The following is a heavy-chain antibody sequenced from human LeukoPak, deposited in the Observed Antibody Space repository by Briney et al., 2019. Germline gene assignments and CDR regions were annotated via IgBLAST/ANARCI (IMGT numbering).Heavy chain of an antibody. CDR1: GFTFEASA. D-gene: IGHD2-2*01. Sequence: LPGGSLRLSCAASGFTFEASAMSWVRQAPGKGLEWVAVITGGGESTYYADSVKGRFTISRDNSKKTLFLQVNSLRADDTAVYFCAKNIRDPLLCGFNYWDRGIVVTVPS. CDR3: AKNIRDPLLCGFNY. V-gene: IGHV3-23*01. CDR2: ITGGGEST. J-gene: IGHJ4*02.